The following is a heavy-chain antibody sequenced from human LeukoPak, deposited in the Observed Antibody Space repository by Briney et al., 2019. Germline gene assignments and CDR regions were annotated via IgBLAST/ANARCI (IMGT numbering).Heavy chain of an antibody. J-gene: IGHJ4*02. CDR2: ISYDGSNK. V-gene: IGHV3-30-3*01. CDR1: RFTFSSYA. D-gene: IGHD3-22*01. Sequence: GGSLRLSCAASRFTFSSYAMHWVRQAPGKGLEWVAVISYDGSNKYYADSVKGRFTISRDNSKNTLYLQMNSLRAEDTAVYYCARSDPYYYDSSVFDYWGQGTLVTVSS. CDR3: ARSDPYYYDSSVFDY.